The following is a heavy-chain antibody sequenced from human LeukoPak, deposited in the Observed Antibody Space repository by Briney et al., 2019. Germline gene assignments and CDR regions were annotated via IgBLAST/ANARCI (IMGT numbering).Heavy chain of an antibody. CDR2: INPSGGST. J-gene: IGHJ4*02. CDR1: GYSFTSYY. CDR3: ARGDPNYYGSGSYFDY. D-gene: IGHD3-10*01. V-gene: IGHV1-46*01. Sequence: GASVKVSCKASGYSFTSYYIHWVRQAPGQGLEWMGIINPSGGSTSYAQKFQGRVTITTDESTSTAYMELSSLRSEDTAVYYCARGDPNYYGSGSYFDYWGQGTLVTVSS.